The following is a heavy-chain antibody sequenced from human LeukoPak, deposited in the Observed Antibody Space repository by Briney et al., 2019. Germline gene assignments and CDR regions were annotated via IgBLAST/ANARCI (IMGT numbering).Heavy chain of an antibody. CDR3: ARADYIPGWFDP. Sequence: SVKVSCKASGGTFSSYAISWVRQAPGQGLEWMGGIIPIFGPANYAQKFQGRVTITADESTSTAYMELSSLRSEDTAVYYCARADYIPGWFDPWGQGTLVTVSS. CDR1: GGTFSSYA. V-gene: IGHV1-69*01. D-gene: IGHD4-11*01. CDR2: IIPIFGPA. J-gene: IGHJ5*02.